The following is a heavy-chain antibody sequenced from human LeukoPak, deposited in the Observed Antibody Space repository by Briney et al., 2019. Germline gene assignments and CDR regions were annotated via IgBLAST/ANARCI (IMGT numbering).Heavy chain of an antibody. CDR1: GYTITSNW. V-gene: IGHV5-51*01. CDR2: INPRDSET. D-gene: IGHD3-10*01. J-gene: IGHJ4*02. CDR3: ARRDYGGHAAYFDY. Sequence: GESLKISCRGSGYTITSNWIGWVRQMPGKGLEWMGIINPRDSETGYSPSFQGQVTMSVDKSTSTAYLQWSSLKASDTAMYYCARRDYGGHAAYFDYWGQGTLVTVSS.